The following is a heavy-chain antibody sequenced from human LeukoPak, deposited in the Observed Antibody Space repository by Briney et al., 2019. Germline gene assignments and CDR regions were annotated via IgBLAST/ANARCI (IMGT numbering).Heavy chain of an antibody. J-gene: IGHJ3*02. CDR1: GFTFSDYC. CDR3: ARGGGAFDI. D-gene: IGHD3-16*01. V-gene: IGHV3-11*04. Sequence: GGSLRLSCAASGFTFSDYCLTWIRQAPGKGLEWVSYISSYGSNIYYADSVKGRFTISRDNAKNSLYLQMNSLRAEDTAVYYCARGGGAFDIWGQGTMVTVSS. CDR2: ISSYGSNI.